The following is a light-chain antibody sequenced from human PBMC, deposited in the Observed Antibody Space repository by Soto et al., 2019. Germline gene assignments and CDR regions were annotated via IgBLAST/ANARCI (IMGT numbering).Light chain of an antibody. V-gene: IGKV3-20*01. J-gene: IGKJ4*01. CDR1: QSVGRS. Sequence: IVMTQSPATLSVSPGDSATLSCRASQSVGRSLAWYQQKPGQAPRLLIYGESSRATGIPDRLSGSGSGTDFTLTISRLEPEDFAVYYCQQYGSSPLTCGGGTKVDIK. CDR2: GES. CDR3: QQYGSSPLT.